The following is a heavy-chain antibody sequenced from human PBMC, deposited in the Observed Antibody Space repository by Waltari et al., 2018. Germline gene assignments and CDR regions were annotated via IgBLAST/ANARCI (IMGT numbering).Heavy chain of an antibody. V-gene: IGHV1-8*02. CDR1: GYTFINYE. CDR2: VNPNSGAT. J-gene: IGHJ5*02. CDR3: ARGRDVFANFDYNWFDP. Sequence: QVQLVQSGAEVLKPGASVKVSCQASGYTFINYEINWVRKAAGQGVECMGWVNPNSGATAYAQKFQGRITMTWDTSIRTAYMELSNLRSDDTAVLYCARGRDVFANFDYNWFDPWGQGTLVTVSS. D-gene: IGHD3-3*01.